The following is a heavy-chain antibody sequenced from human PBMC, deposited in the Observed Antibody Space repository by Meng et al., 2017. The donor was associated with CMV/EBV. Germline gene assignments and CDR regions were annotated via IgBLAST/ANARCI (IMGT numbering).Heavy chain of an antibody. Sequence: SVKVSCKASGGTFSSYTISWVRQAPGQGLEWMGRIIPILGIANYGQKFQGRVTITADKSTSTAYMELSSLRSEDTAVYYCARDGVVLNNWFDPWGQGTLVTVSS. J-gene: IGHJ5*02. D-gene: IGHD2-15*01. CDR3: ARDGVVLNNWFDP. V-gene: IGHV1-69*04. CDR2: IIPILGIA. CDR1: GGTFSSYT.